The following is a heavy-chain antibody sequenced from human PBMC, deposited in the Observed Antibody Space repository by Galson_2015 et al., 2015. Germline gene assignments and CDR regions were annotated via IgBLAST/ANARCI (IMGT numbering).Heavy chain of an antibody. CDR2: IYYSGST. Sequence: SETLSLTCTVSGGSISSSSYYWGWIRQPPGKGLEWIGSIYYSGSTYYNPSLKSRVTISVDTSKNQFSLKLSSVTAADTAVYYCARPDVTTVAPWGQGTLVTVSS. V-gene: IGHV4-39*01. CDR3: ARPDVTTVAP. J-gene: IGHJ5*02. D-gene: IGHD4-11*01. CDR1: GGSISSSSYY.